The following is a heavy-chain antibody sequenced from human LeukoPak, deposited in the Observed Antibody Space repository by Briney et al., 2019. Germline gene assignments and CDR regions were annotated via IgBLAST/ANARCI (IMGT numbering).Heavy chain of an antibody. Sequence: RPGGSLRLSCAASGFTFSNYEMKWVRQAPGEGLEWVSYIGSSGTLMYYADSVKGRFTISRDNAKNSLYLQMNSLRAEDTAVYHCARGWAGNYWGQGTLVTVSS. V-gene: IGHV3-48*03. J-gene: IGHJ4*02. CDR2: IGSSGTLM. CDR3: ARGWAGNY. CDR1: GFTFSNYE. D-gene: IGHD6-19*01.